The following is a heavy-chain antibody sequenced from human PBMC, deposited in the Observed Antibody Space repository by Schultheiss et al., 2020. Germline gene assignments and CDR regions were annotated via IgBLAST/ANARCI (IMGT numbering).Heavy chain of an antibody. CDR1: GGSVSSGSYY. J-gene: IGHJ4*02. CDR3: ARGSKWRGIDY. CDR2: IYTSGST. V-gene: IGHV4-61*02. D-gene: IGHD3-16*01. Sequence: SETLSLTCTVSGGSVSSGSYYWSWIRQPAGKGLEWIGRIYTSGSTNYNPSLKSRVTISVDTSKNQFSLKLSSVTAADTAVYYCARGSKWRGIDYWGQGTLVTVSS.